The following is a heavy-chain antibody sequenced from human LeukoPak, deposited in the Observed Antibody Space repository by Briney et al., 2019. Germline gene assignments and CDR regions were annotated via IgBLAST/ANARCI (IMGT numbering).Heavy chain of an antibody. CDR3: ATQQCPTYNWFDP. D-gene: IGHD6-19*01. J-gene: IGHJ5*02. V-gene: IGHV4-39*01. CDR2: IYYSGST. CDR1: GGSISSSSYY. Sequence: SETLSLTCTVSGGSISSSSYYWGWIRQPPGKGLEWIGSIYYSGSTYYNPSLKSRVTISVDTSKNQFSLKLSSVTAADTAVYYCATQQCPTYNWFDPWGQGTLVTVSS.